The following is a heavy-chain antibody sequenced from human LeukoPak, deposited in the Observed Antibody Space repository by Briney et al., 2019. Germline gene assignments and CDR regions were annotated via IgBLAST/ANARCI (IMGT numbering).Heavy chain of an antibody. D-gene: IGHD1-26*01. CDR1: GFMFNDYA. CDR3: ARDEEPLGDY. J-gene: IGHJ4*02. Sequence: GRSLRLSCAPSGFMFNDYALHWVRQAPGKGLEWVSSISWNSGNMYYVDSVKGRFTISRDNAKNSLYLQMNSLRAEDTAVYYCARDEEPLGDYWGQGTLVTVSS. CDR2: ISWNSGNM. V-gene: IGHV3-9*01.